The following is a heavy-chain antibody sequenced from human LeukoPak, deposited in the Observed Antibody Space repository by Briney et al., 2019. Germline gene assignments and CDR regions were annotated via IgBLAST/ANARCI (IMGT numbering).Heavy chain of an antibody. CDR2: IHHSGST. CDR3: ARGPVLLWFGSPGDAFDI. CDR1: GGSLSGYY. Sequence: SETLSLTCVVYGGSLSGYYWSWIRPPHGKGREWIGEIHHSGSTNYYPSLKSRGTSAVDTSKNQFALRLSSVTAADTAVYYCARGPVLLWFGSPGDAFDIWGQGTMVTVSS. D-gene: IGHD3-10*01. J-gene: IGHJ3*02. V-gene: IGHV4-34*01.